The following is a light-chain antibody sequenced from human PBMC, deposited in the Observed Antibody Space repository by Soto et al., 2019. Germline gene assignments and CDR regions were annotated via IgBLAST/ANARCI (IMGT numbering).Light chain of an antibody. CDR2: WAS. Sequence: DFVMTQSPDSLAVSLGERATINCKSSQSLLYSSNNKNYLAWYQHKPEQPPKLLMPWASTRESGVPDRCGGSGSATDFTLTIDRLQAEDVAVYHCQQYYDIPFTFGGGTKVEIK. V-gene: IGKV4-1*01. CDR1: QSLLYSSNNKNY. CDR3: QQYYDIPFT. J-gene: IGKJ4*01.